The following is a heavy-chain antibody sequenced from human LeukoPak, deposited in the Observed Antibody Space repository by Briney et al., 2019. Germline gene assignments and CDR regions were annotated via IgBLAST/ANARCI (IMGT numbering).Heavy chain of an antibody. Sequence: SQTLSLTCAISGDSVSSNSAAWNWIRQSPSRGLEWLGRTYYRSKWYNDYAVSVKSRITTNPDTSKNQFSLQLNSVTPEDTAVYYCARDLSSGWGGPRYYYYGMDVWGQGTTVTVSS. CDR1: GDSVSSNSAA. CDR3: ARDLSSGWGGPRYYYYGMDV. D-gene: IGHD6-19*01. J-gene: IGHJ6*02. CDR2: TYYRSKWYN. V-gene: IGHV6-1*01.